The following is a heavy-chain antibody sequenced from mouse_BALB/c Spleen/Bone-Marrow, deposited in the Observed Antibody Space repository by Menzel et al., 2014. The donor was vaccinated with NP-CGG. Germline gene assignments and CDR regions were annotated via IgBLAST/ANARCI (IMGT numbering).Heavy chain of an antibody. D-gene: IGHD1-1*01. V-gene: IGHV5-6-3*01. Sequence: DVMLVESGEGLVQPGGSLKLSCVASGFTFSSYGMSWVRQTPDKRLELVATINNNGGSTYYPDSVKGQFTISRDNAKNTLYLQMSSLKSEDTAMYYCARVYGWYFDVWGAGTTVTVSS. CDR2: INNNGGST. J-gene: IGHJ1*01. CDR1: GFTFSSYG. CDR3: ARVYGWYFDV.